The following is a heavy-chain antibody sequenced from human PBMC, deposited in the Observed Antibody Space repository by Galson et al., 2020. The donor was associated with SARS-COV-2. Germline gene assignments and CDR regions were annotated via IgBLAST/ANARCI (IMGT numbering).Heavy chain of an antibody. J-gene: IGHJ6*02. V-gene: IGHV3-21*01. CDR1: GFTFSSYS. CDR3: ARDRSWNYAELSENYYYGMDV. Sequence: GGSLRLSCAASGFTFSSYSMNWVRQAPGKGLEWVSSISSSSSYIYYADSVKGRFTISRDNAKNSLYLQMNSLRAEDTAVYYCARDRSWNYAELSENYYYGMDVWGQGTTVNVSS. D-gene: IGHD1-7*01. CDR2: ISSSSSYI.